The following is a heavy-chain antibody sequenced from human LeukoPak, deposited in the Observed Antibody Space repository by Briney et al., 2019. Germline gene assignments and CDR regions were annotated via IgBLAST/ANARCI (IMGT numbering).Heavy chain of an antibody. Sequence: GGSLRLSCAASGITFSGSGMSWVRQAPGKGLEWVSYISSSGSTIYYADSVKGRFTISRDNAKNSLYLQMNSLRAEDTAVYYCATHGRLGYCSGGSCQPVPHWGQGTLVTVSS. J-gene: IGHJ4*02. D-gene: IGHD2-15*01. V-gene: IGHV3-48*04. CDR1: GITFSGSG. CDR2: ISSSGSTI. CDR3: ATHGRLGYCSGGSCQPVPH.